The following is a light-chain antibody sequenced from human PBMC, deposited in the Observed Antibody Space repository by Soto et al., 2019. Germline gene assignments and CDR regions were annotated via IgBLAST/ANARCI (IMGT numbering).Light chain of an antibody. CDR3: QQYNNWPFIT. CDR2: GAS. Sequence: EIVLTQSPGTLSLSPGERAPFSCRARQSVSSSYIAWYQQKRGQAPRRLIYGASIRATGIPDRFSGSGSGTDFTLTISRLEPEDFAVYYCQQYNNWPFITFGQGTRLEI. CDR1: QSVSSSY. J-gene: IGKJ5*01. V-gene: IGKV3-20*01.